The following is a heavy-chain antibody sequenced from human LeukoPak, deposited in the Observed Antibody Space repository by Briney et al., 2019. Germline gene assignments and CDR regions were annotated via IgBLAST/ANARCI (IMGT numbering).Heavy chain of an antibody. Sequence: PSETLSLTCAVYGGSFSGYYWSWVRQAPGKGLEWVSSISSSSSYIYYADSVKGRFTISRDNAKNSLYLQMNSLRAEDTAVYYCARDRGGYWGQGTLVTVSS. V-gene: IGHV3-21*01. CDR1: GGSFSGYY. CDR3: ARDRGGY. D-gene: IGHD2-15*01. J-gene: IGHJ4*02. CDR2: ISSSSSYI.